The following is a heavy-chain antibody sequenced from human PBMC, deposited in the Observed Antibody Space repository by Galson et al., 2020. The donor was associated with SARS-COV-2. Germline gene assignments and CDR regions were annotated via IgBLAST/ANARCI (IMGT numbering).Heavy chain of an antibody. D-gene: IGHD6-13*01. CDR1: GFAYSTYA. V-gene: IGHV3-23*01. CDR2: ISGSGITT. J-gene: IGHJ3*01. Sequence: GESLKISCAASGFAYSTYAMSWVRQAPGKGLEWVSAISGSGITTYYAGPVRGRFTISRDDSKNTAYLQMNSLRAEDAAVYYCVNIATGYAFEVWGQGTMVTVSS. CDR3: VNIATGYAFEV.